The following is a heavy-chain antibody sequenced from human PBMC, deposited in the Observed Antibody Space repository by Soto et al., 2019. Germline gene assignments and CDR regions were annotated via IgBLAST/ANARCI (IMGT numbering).Heavy chain of an antibody. Sequence: GGSLRLSCAASGFTFSSYAMSWVRQAPGKGLEWVSAISGSGGSTYYADSVKGRFTISRDNSKNTLYLQMNSLRAEDTAVYYCAKDRLRSGYDFLDAFDIWGQGTMVTVSS. D-gene: IGHD5-12*01. V-gene: IGHV3-23*01. CDR2: ISGSGGST. CDR3: AKDRLRSGYDFLDAFDI. J-gene: IGHJ3*02. CDR1: GFTFSSYA.